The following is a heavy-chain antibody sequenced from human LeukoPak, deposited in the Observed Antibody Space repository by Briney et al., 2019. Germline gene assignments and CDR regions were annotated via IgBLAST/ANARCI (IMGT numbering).Heavy chain of an antibody. J-gene: IGHJ4*02. CDR3: ARGGDKGDIVVVTATPYYFDY. V-gene: IGHV4-34*01. Sequence: SETLSLTCAVYGGSFSGYCWSWIRQPPGKGLEWMGEINHSGSTNYNPSLKSRVTISVDTSKNQFSLRLSSVTAADTAVYYCARGGDKGDIVVVTATPYYFDYWGQGTLVTVSS. CDR2: INHSGST. D-gene: IGHD2-21*02. CDR1: GGSFSGYC.